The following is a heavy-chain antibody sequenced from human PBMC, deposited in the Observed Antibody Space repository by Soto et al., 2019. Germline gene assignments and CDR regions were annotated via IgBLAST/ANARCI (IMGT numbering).Heavy chain of an antibody. J-gene: IGHJ5*02. V-gene: IGHV4-39*02. CDR1: GDSISDDNYY. CDR2: VTYAGTN. CDR3: VRRHHPPNFGP. Sequence: QWQLQESGPGLVKPSETLSLTCTVSGDSISDDNYYWAWVRQPPGKALEWIGDVTYAGTNYYNPSLKNRVTISIDTSKNHFSLRLNSVIAADTAVYFCVRRHHPPNFGPWGQGTLVTVSS.